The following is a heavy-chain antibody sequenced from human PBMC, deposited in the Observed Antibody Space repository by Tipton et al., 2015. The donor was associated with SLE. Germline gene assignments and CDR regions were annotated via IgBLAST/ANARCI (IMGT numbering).Heavy chain of an antibody. CDR3: AREGVATEDGFDI. V-gene: IGHV3-66*01. CDR2: IYSGGDT. CDR1: GFTVSSNY. D-gene: IGHD5-12*01. J-gene: IGHJ3*02. Sequence: SLRLSCAASGFTVSSNYMSWVRQAPGKGLEWVSIIYSGGDTAYADSVKGRFIISRDTSKNTVFLQMNSLRAEDTAVYYCAREGVATEDGFDIWGQGTVVT.